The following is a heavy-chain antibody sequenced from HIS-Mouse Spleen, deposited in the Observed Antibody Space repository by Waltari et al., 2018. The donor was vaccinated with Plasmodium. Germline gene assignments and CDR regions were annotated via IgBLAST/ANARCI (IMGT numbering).Heavy chain of an antibody. CDR1: GFTFSSYS. CDR3: AREDILTAYYNDYWYFDL. J-gene: IGHJ2*01. D-gene: IGHD3-9*01. CDR2: ISSSSSYI. Sequence: GGLVKPGGSLRLSCAASGFTFSSYSMNWVRQAPGKGLEWVSSISSSSSYIYYADSVKGRFTISRDNAKNSLYLQMNSLRAEDTAVYYCAREDILTAYYNDYWYFDLWGRGTLVTVSS. V-gene: IGHV3-21*01.